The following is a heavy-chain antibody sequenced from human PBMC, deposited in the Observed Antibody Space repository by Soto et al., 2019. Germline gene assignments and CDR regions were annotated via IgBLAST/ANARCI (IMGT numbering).Heavy chain of an antibody. J-gene: IGHJ4*02. V-gene: IGHV1-18*01. Sequence: GASVKVSCKASGYTFTSYGISWVRQAPGQGLEWMGWISAYNGNTDYAQKLQGRVTMTTDTSTSTAYMELRSLRSDDTAVYYCARLVVKESAVAAFYYFDYWGQGTLVTVSS. CDR1: GYTFTSYG. CDR2: ISAYNGNT. CDR3: ARLVVKESAVAAFYYFDY. D-gene: IGHD2-15*01.